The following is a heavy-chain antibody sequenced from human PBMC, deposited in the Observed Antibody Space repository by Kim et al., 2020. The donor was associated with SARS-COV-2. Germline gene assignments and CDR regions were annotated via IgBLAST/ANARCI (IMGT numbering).Heavy chain of an antibody. Sequence: AQKFQGRVTMTRDTSTSTVYMELSSLRSEDTAVYYCARALYSSSSPWFDPWGQGTLVTVSS. CDR3: ARALYSSSSPWFDP. V-gene: IGHV1-46*01. D-gene: IGHD6-6*01. J-gene: IGHJ5*02.